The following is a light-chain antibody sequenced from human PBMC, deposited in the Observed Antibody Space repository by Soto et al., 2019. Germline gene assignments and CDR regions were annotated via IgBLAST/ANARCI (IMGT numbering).Light chain of an antibody. Sequence: ETVLTQSPATLSLSPGENAILSCRASQSVSNYLAWYQQKPGRAPRLLIYRTSNRATGIPDRFSGSGSGTDFTLTISRLEPEDFAVYWCQQYDSSPRTFGQGTKVDIK. CDR2: RTS. J-gene: IGKJ1*01. CDR1: QSVSNY. CDR3: QQYDSSPRT. V-gene: IGKV3-20*01.